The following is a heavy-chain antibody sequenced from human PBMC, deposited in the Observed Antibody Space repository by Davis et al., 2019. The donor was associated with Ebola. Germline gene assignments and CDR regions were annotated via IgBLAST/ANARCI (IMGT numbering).Heavy chain of an antibody. D-gene: IGHD2-8*01. CDR3: ARERGVCYFDY. J-gene: IGHJ4*02. CDR2: ISSSSITK. CDR1: GFIFSTYA. Sequence: GESLKISCAASGFIFSTYAMSWLRQVPGKGLEWVSSISSSSITKYYADSVKGRFTISRDNAKNSLYLQMNSLRAEDTAVYYCARERGVCYFDYWGQGTLVTVSS. V-gene: IGHV3-21*01.